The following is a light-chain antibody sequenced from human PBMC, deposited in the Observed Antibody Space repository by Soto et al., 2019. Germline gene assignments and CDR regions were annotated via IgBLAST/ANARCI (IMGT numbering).Light chain of an antibody. J-gene: IGLJ2*01. V-gene: IGLV1-44*01. Sequence: QSVLTQPPSASGTPGQRVTISCSGSGSSIGTNTVNWSRQLPGTAPKLLIYGDNQRPSGVPDRFSGSKSGTSASLAISGLQSEDEADYYCASWAASQTHVLFGGGTKLTVL. CDR3: ASWAASQTHVL. CDR1: GSSIGTNT. CDR2: GDN.